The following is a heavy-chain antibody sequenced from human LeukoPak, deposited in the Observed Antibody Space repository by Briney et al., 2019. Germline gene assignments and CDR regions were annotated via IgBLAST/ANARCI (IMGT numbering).Heavy chain of an antibody. CDR1: GGSISSYY. D-gene: IGHD3-10*01. CDR3: ARGGSGYYGSGSRRVYFDY. Sequence: SETLSLTCTVSGGSISSYYWSWIRQPPGKGLEWIGYIYYSGSTNYNPSLKSRVTISVDTSKNQFSLKLSSVTAADTAVYYCARGGSGYYGSGSRRVYFDYWGQGTLVTVSS. V-gene: IGHV4-59*01. J-gene: IGHJ4*02. CDR2: IYYSGST.